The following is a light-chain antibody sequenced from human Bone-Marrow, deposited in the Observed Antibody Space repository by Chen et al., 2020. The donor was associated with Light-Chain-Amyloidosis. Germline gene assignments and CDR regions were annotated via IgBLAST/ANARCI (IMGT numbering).Light chain of an antibody. V-gene: IGKV3-20*01. CDR1: QTISSNY. Sequence: EIVLTQPPGTLSLSPGEGANLSCRASQTISSNYLTWYQQKFGQAPRLLIYGSSSRATGIPDRFTGSGSGTDFTLTINRLEPEDFAMYYCQQYGTSPLTFGGGTKVEIK. CDR2: GSS. CDR3: QQYGTSPLT. J-gene: IGKJ4*01.